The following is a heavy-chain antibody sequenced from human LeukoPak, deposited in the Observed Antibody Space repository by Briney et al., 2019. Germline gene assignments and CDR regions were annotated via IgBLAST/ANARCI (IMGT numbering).Heavy chain of an antibody. D-gene: IGHD6-6*01. CDR3: ARVHRSEYSSSFWFDY. Sequence: GGSLRLSCAASGFTFSSYSMNWVRQAPGKGLEWVSSISSSSSYIYYADSVKGRFTISRDNAKNSMYLQMNSLRAEDTAVYYCARVHRSEYSSSFWFDYGGQGTLVTVSS. V-gene: IGHV3-21*01. CDR2: ISSSSSYI. CDR1: GFTFSSYS. J-gene: IGHJ4*02.